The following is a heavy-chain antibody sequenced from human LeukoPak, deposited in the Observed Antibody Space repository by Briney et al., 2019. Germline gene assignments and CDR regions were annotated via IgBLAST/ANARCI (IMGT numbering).Heavy chain of an antibody. CDR2: INSDGSIT. CDR1: GFTFSSYW. D-gene: IGHD3-22*01. V-gene: IGHV3-74*01. J-gene: IGHJ4*02. Sequence: GGSLRLSCAASGFTFSSYWMHWVRQAPGKGLVWVSRINSDGSITTYADSVRGRFTISRDDARNTLYLQMSSLRAEDTAVYYCARVHYDSSGYQYYFDYWGQGTLVTVSS. CDR3: ARVHYDSSGYQYYFDY.